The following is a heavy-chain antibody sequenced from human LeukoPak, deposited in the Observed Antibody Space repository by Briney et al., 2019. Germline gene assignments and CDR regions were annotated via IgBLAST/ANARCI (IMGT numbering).Heavy chain of an antibody. CDR1: GFTVSSNY. D-gene: IGHD6-13*01. Sequence: PGGSLRLSCAASGFTVSSNYMSWVRQAPGKGLEWVSVIYSGGSTYYADSVKGRFTISRDNSKNTLYLQMNSLRAEDTAVYYCAREDSRSSGQFDYWGQGTLVTVSS. CDR3: AREDSRSSGQFDY. CDR2: IYSGGST. V-gene: IGHV3-53*01. J-gene: IGHJ4*02.